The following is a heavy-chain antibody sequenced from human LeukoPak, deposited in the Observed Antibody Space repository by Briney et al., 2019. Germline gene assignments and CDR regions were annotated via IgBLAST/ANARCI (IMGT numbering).Heavy chain of an antibody. CDR1: GYTFTGYY. CDR2: INPSGGST. D-gene: IGHD1-26*01. CDR3: AMGRWHEYFQH. J-gene: IGHJ1*01. V-gene: IGHV1-46*01. Sequence: ASVKVSCKASGYTFTGYYMHWVRQAPGQGLEWMGIINPSGGSTSYAQKFQGRVTMTRDTSTSTVYMELSSLRSEDTAVYYCAMGRWHEYFQHWGQGTLVTVSS.